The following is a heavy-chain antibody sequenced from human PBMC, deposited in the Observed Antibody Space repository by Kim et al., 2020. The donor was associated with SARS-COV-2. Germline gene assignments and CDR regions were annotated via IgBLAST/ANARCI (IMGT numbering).Heavy chain of an antibody. Sequence: GGSLRLSCAASGFTFSDSAMYWVRQASGKGLEWVGRIRSKTSSYAKAYDVSVKARFIISRADSKNTAYLQMNSLKTEDTAIYYCTRVPPYSNSWWDAVDMWGQGAMVTVSS. CDR1: GFTFSDSA. J-gene: IGHJ3*02. V-gene: IGHV3-73*01. CDR2: IRSKTSSYAK. CDR3: TRVPPYSNSWWDAVDM. D-gene: IGHD6-13*01.